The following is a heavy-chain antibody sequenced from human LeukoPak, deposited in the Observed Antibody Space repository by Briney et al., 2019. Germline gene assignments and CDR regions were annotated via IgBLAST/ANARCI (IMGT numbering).Heavy chain of an antibody. CDR1: GGSIISYY. Sequence: SETLSLTCTVSGGSIISYYWSWIRQPPGKGLEWIGYIYYSGSTNYNPSLKSRVTISVDTSKNQFSLKLSSVTAADTAVYYCARGLTAGYYDSSGDYWGQGTLVTVSS. D-gene: IGHD3-22*01. CDR2: IYYSGST. CDR3: ARGLTAGYYDSSGDY. V-gene: IGHV4-59*01. J-gene: IGHJ4*02.